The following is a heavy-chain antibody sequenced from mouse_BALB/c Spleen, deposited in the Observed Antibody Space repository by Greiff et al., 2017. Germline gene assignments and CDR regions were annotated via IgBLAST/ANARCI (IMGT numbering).Heavy chain of an antibody. V-gene: IGHV2-9*02. CDR1: GFSLTSYG. CDR2: IWAGGST. Sequence: VQLQESGPGLVAPSQSLSITCTVSGFSLTSYGVHWVRQPPGKGLEWLGVIWAGGSTNYNSALMSRLSISKDNSKSQVFLKMNSLQTDDTAMYYCARYGNYPYYFDYWGQGTTLTVSS. CDR3: ARYGNYPYYFDY. J-gene: IGHJ2*01. D-gene: IGHD2-1*01.